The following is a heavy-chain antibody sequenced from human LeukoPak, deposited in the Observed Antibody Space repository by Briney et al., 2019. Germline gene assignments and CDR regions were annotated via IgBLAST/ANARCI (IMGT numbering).Heavy chain of an antibody. D-gene: IGHD1-26*01. V-gene: IGHV3-7*01. CDR2: IKQDGSEK. CDR3: ASGEWELPSAY. J-gene: IGHJ4*02. Sequence: PGGSLRLSCAASGFTLSSYWMSWVRQAPGKGLEWVANIKQDGSEKYYVDSVKGRFTISRDNAKNSLYLQMNSLRAEDTAVYYCASGEWELPSAYWGQGTLVTVSS. CDR1: GFTLSSYW.